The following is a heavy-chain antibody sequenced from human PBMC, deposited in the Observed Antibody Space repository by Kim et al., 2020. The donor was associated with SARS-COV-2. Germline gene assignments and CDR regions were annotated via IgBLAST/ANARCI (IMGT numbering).Heavy chain of an antibody. CDR3: ARPSSSRDY. D-gene: IGHD6-6*01. V-gene: IGHV4-39*01. Sequence: GSTNYDPSLKSRVTISVDTSKNQFSLKLSSVTAADTAVYYCARPSSSRDYWGQGTLVTVSS. CDR2: GST. J-gene: IGHJ4*02.